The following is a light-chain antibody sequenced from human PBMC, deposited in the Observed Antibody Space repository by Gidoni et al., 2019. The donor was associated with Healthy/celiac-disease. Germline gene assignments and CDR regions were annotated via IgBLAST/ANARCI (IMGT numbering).Light chain of an antibody. CDR1: QSVSSSY. J-gene: IGKJ2*01. CDR2: GAS. CDR3: QQYGSSPPDT. V-gene: IGKV3-20*01. Sequence: EIVLTQSPGTLYLSPGARATLSCRASQSVSSSYLDWYQQKPGQAPRLLIYGASSRATGIPDRCSGSGSGTDFTLTISRLEPEDFAVYYCQQYGSSPPDTFGQGTKLEIK.